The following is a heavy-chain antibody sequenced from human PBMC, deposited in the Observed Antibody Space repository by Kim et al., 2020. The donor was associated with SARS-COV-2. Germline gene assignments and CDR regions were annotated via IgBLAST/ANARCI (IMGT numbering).Heavy chain of an antibody. CDR1: GFTFSSYE. CDR2: ISSSGSSI. D-gene: IGHD3-22*01. Sequence: GGSLRLSCAASGFTFSSYEMNWVRQAPGKGLEWVSYISSSGSSIYYEDSVKGRFTISRDNAKNSLYLQMNSLRAEDTAVYYCARDPGYYDSSGIGGYFDYWGQGTLVTVFS. CDR3: ARDPGYYDSSGIGGYFDY. V-gene: IGHV3-48*03. J-gene: IGHJ4*02.